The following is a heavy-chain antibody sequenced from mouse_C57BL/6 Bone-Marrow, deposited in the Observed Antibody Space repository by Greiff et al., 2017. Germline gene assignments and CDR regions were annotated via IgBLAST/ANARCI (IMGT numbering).Heavy chain of an antibody. Sequence: VKLVESGPGLVAPSQSLSITCTVSGFSLTSYAISWVRQPPGKGLEWLGVIWTGGGTNYNSALKSRLSISKDNSKSQFFLKMNSLQTDDTARYFCARNPYCGSSYLDDGGQGTSLTVSS. D-gene: IGHD1-1*01. CDR3: ARNPYCGSSYLDD. J-gene: IGHJ2*03. V-gene: IGHV2-9-1*01. CDR1: GFSLTSYA. CDR2: IWTGGGT.